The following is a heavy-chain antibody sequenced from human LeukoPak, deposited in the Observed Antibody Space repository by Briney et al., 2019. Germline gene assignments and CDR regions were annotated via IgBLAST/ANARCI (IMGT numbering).Heavy chain of an antibody. CDR2: IYTSGST. D-gene: IGHD1-26*01. Sequence: SETLSLTCTVSGGSISSYYWSWIRQPAGKGLEWIGRIYTSGSTNYNRSLKSRVTISVDTSKNQFSLKLSSVTAADTAVYYCARVSGSYYPGWFDPWGQGTLVTVSS. J-gene: IGHJ5*02. CDR1: GGSISSYY. CDR3: ARVSGSYYPGWFDP. V-gene: IGHV4-4*07.